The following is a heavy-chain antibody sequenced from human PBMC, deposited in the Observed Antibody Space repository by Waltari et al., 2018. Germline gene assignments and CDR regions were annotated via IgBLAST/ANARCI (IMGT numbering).Heavy chain of an antibody. D-gene: IGHD2-2*02. CDR3: ARGSTVVVPAAIRFDY. V-gene: IGHV3-7*01. CDR1: GFTFSCLW. J-gene: IGHJ4*02. CDR2: IKQEGSEK. Sequence: EVQLVESGGGLVQPGGSLRLSCAASGFTFSCLWMGWVRQGLGKGLEWVANIKQEGSEKYYVDSVKGRFTISRDNAKNSLYLQMNSLRAEDTAVYYCARGSTVVVPAAIRFDYWGQGTLVTVSS.